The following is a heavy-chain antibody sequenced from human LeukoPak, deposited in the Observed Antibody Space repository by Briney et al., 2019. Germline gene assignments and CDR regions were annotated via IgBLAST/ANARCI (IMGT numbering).Heavy chain of an antibody. CDR2: IYTSGST. V-gene: IGHV4-4*07. D-gene: IGHD6-6*01. CDR3: ARDVRRSSSSSNSYYYYMDV. J-gene: IGHJ6*03. CDR1: GGSISNYY. Sequence: SETLSLTCTVSGGSISNYYWSWIRQPAGRGLEGIGRIYTSGSTNYNPSLKSRVTMSVDTSKNPLYLKLDSVTAADTAVYYCARDVRRSSSSSNSYYYYMDVWGKGTTVTVSS.